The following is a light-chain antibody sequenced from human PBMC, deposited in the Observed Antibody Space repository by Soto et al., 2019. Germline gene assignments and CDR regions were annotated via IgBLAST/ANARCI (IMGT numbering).Light chain of an antibody. V-gene: IGKV3-15*01. CDR3: QQYNNWPLT. Sequence: EIVMTQSPATLSVSPGERATLSCRASQSVSTKLAWYQQKPGQAPRLLIDDASTRATGIPARFSGSGSGTQFTLTISSLQSEDLAVYYCQQYNNWPLTFGGGTKVEIK. CDR1: QSVSTK. CDR2: DAS. J-gene: IGKJ4*01.